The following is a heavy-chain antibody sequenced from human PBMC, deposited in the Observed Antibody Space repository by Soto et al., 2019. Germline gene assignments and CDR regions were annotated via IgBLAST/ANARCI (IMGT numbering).Heavy chain of an antibody. J-gene: IGHJ6*02. CDR3: ARSLSRYGMDV. CDR1: GFTFSSYG. V-gene: IGHV3-33*01. Sequence: PGGSLRLSCAASGFTFSSYGMHWVRQAPGKGLEWVAVIWYDGSNKYYADSVKGRFTISRDNSKNTLYLQMNSLRAEDTAVYCCARSLSRYGMDVWGQGTTVTVSS. D-gene: IGHD6-6*01. CDR2: IWYDGSNK.